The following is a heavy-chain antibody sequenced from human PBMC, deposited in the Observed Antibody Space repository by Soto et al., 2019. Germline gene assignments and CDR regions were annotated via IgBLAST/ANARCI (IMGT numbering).Heavy chain of an antibody. J-gene: IGHJ4*02. D-gene: IGHD6-6*01. V-gene: IGHV3-23*01. CDR1: GFTFSSYA. CDR2: ISGSGGST. Sequence: GESLKISCAASGFTFSSYAMSWVRQAPGKGLEWVSAISGSGGSTYYADSVKGRFTISRDNSKNTLYLQMNSLRAEDTAVYYCAKEGGSSSSFSDADIDYWGQGTLVTVSS. CDR3: AKEGGSSSSFSDADIDY.